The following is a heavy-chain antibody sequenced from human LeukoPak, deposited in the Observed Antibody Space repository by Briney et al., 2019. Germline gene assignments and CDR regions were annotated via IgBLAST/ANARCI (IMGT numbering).Heavy chain of an antibody. CDR3: AKGDYGGNSHTFDI. V-gene: IGHV3-30*18. D-gene: IGHD4-23*01. CDR1: GFTFSAFA. CDR2: ILYDGSNK. Sequence: GGSLRLSCAASGFTFSAFAMHWVRQAPGKGLEWVAVILYDGSNKYYADSVKGRLTISRDNSKNTLSLQVNSLRSEDTAVYFCAKGDYGGNSHTFDIWAKGQWSPSLQ. J-gene: IGHJ3*02.